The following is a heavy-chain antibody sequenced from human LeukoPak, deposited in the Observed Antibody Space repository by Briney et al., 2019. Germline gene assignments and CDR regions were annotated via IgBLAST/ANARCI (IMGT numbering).Heavy chain of an antibody. CDR3: AAQTYIAAAATRFYWFDP. D-gene: IGHD6-13*01. V-gene: IGHV1-69*02. Sequence: SVKVSCKASGGTFSSYTISWVRQAPGQGLEWMGRIIPILGIVNYAQKFQGRVTITADKSTSIAYMELNSLRSEDTAVYYCAAQTYIAAAATRFYWFDPWGQGTLVTVSS. CDR2: IIPILGIV. CDR1: GGTFSSYT. J-gene: IGHJ5*02.